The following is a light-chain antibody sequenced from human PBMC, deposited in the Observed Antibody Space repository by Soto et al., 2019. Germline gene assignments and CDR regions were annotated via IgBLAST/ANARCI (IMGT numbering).Light chain of an antibody. Sequence: DIQMTQYPSSLSASVGDRVIITCRASQSIRKYLNWYQHKPGKVPTLLIYAASSLQSGVPSRFSGSGSGTEFTLTITSLQPEDFATYYCQQSGDTPPWTFGQGTNVDIK. V-gene: IGKV1-39*01. J-gene: IGKJ1*01. CDR3: QQSGDTPPWT. CDR2: AAS. CDR1: QSIRKY.